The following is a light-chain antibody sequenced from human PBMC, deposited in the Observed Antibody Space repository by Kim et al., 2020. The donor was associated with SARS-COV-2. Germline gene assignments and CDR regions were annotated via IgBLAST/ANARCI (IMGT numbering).Light chain of an antibody. CDR3: LYHGKN. Sequence: EIVLTQSPVSLSLSPGERSTLSCRAAQSISSGSIAWYQQKPGQTHRLLIYGASSRATGIPDRFSGSGSGTDFTLTISRLEPEDFAVYYCLYHGKNFGQGTKLEI. J-gene: IGKJ2*01. CDR2: GAS. CDR1: QSISSGS. V-gene: IGKV3-20*01.